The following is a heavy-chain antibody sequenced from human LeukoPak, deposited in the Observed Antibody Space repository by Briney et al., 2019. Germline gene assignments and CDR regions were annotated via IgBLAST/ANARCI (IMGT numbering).Heavy chain of an antibody. CDR1: GGSISSYY. V-gene: IGHV4-59*01. CDR2: IYYSGST. CDR3: ARVGVNYDILTGYYPYYFDY. Sequence: PSETLSLTCTVSGGSISSYYWSWIRQPPGKGLEWIGYIYYSGSTNYNPSLKSRVTISVDTSKNQFSLKLSSVTAADTAVYYCARVGVNYDILTGYYPYYFDYWGQGTLVTVSS. J-gene: IGHJ4*02. D-gene: IGHD3-9*01.